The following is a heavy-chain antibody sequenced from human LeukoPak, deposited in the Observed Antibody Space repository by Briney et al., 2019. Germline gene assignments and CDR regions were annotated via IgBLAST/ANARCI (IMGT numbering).Heavy chain of an antibody. CDR1: GFTFSSYA. J-gene: IGHJ3*02. V-gene: IGHV3-30-3*01. D-gene: IGHD6-19*01. CDR2: ISADGSEK. Sequence: GGSLRLSCVGPGFTFSSYALHWLRQAPGKGLEWVAVISADGSEKYYADSVKGRFTMSRDNSKNTLFLQMNSLRTEDTAVYYCARDAPYSGGCCAFDIWGQGTTVTVSS. CDR3: ARDAPYSGGCCAFDI.